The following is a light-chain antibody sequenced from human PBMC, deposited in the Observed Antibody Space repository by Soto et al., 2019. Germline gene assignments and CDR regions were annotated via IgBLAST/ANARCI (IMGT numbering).Light chain of an antibody. V-gene: IGKV1-5*01. CDR2: DAS. CDR3: QQYSRDST. Sequence: DIQVTHSPSTLSASVGDRVTITRRASQSISRWLAWYQQKPGRXPXXLIYDASSLESGVPSRFSGSGSGTEFTLTISSLHPDDFASDDCQQYSRDSTFGQGTKVDIK. CDR1: QSISRW. J-gene: IGKJ1*01.